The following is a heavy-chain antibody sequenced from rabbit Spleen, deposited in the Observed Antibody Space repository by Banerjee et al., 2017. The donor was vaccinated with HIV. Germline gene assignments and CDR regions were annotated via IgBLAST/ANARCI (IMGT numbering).Heavy chain of an antibody. V-gene: IGHV1S40*01. CDR2: IDAGSSGFT. D-gene: IGHD8-1*01. CDR1: GVSFSISSY. J-gene: IGHJ6*01. CDR3: ARDTASSFSSYGMDL. Sequence: QSLEESGGDLVKPGASLTLTCTASGVSFSISSYMCWVRQAPGKGLEWIACIDAGSSGFTYFATWAKGRFTISKTSSTTVTLQMTRLTAADTATYFCARDTASSFSSYGMDLGGPGTLVTV.